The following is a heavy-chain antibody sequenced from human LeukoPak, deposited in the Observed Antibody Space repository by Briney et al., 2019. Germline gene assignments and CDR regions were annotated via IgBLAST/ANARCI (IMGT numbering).Heavy chain of an antibody. Sequence: PGGSLRLSCAASGFTFSSYSMNWVRQAPGKGLEWVSSISSSSSYIYYADSVKGRFTISRDNAKNSLYLQMNSLRAEDTAVYYCARVSPTIFGEDYWGQGTLVTVSS. D-gene: IGHD3-3*01. V-gene: IGHV3-21*01. CDR2: ISSSSSYI. J-gene: IGHJ4*02. CDR1: GFTFSSYS. CDR3: ARVSPTIFGEDY.